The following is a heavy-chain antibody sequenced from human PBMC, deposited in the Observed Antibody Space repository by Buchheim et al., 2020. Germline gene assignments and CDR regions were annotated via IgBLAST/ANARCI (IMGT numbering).Heavy chain of an antibody. CDR2: INPSGGST. D-gene: IGHD3-22*01. CDR1: GYTFTSYY. Sequence: QVQLVQSGAEVKKPGASVKVSCMASGYTFTSYYMHWVRQAPGQGLEWMGIINPSGGSTSYAQKFQGRVTMTRDTSTSTVYMELSSLRSEDTAVYYCAREPTSYYYDSSAFDYWGQGTL. J-gene: IGHJ4*02. CDR3: AREPTSYYYDSSAFDY. V-gene: IGHV1-46*01.